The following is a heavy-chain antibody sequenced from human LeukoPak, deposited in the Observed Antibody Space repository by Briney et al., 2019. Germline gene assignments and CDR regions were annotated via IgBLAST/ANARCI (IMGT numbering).Heavy chain of an antibody. Sequence: GGSLRLSCAASGFTFSNYAMHWVRQAPGKGLEWVAVISYDGSNKYYADSVKGRFTISRDNSKDTLYLQMNSLRVEDTAMYYCARSRYCSGGSCYFGSWFDPGGQGTLVTVSS. CDR3: ARSRYCSGGSCYFGSWFDP. D-gene: IGHD2-15*01. J-gene: IGHJ5*02. V-gene: IGHV3-30-3*01. CDR2: ISYDGSNK. CDR1: GFTFSNYA.